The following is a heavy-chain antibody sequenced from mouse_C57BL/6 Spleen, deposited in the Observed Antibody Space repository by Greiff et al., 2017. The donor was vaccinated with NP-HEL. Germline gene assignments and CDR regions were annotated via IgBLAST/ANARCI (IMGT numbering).Heavy chain of an antibody. CDR3: ARRTTVVATTRYFDV. Sequence: VQLQQSGPELVKPGASVKISCKASGYTFTDYYINWVKQRPGQGLEWIGWIFPGSGSTYYNEKFKGKATLTVDKSSSTAYMLLSSLTSEDSAVYFCARRTTVVATTRYFDVWGTGTTVTVSS. CDR2: IFPGSGST. CDR1: GYTFTDYY. D-gene: IGHD1-1*01. J-gene: IGHJ1*03. V-gene: IGHV1-75*01.